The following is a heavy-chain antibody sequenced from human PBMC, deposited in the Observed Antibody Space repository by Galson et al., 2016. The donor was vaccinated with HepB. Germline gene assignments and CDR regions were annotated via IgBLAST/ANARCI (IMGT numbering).Heavy chain of an antibody. CDR2: ISYDGGSH. D-gene: IGHD2-2*01. CDR3: ARVRGACSSTSCFVAMRGNFYYYAMDV. Sequence: SLRLSCAASGFNFSNYGFHWVRQAPGKGLEWVSLISYDGGSHYYADSVKGRIAVSRDNSKNTLYLQINSLRTEDTAVYYCARVRGACSSTSCFVAMRGNFYYYAMDVWGQGTTVIVSS. V-gene: IGHV3-30*03. CDR1: GFNFSNYG. J-gene: IGHJ6*02.